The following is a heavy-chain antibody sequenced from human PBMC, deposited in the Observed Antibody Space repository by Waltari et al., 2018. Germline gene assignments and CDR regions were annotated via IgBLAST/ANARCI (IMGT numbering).Heavy chain of an antibody. V-gene: IGHV5-51*01. CDR2: HVDSDT. Sequence: HVDSDTRYSPSFQGQVTISADKSISTAYLQWSSLKDSDTAMYYCARLSYRRLYGMDVWGQGTTVTVSS. J-gene: IGHJ6*02. CDR3: ARLSYRRLYGMDV.